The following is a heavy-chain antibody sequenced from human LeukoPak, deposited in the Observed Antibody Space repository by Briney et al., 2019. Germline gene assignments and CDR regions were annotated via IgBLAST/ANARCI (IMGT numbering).Heavy chain of an antibody. CDR1: GYSFTSYW. V-gene: IGHV5-51*01. Sequence: GGSLRLSCKGSGYSFTSYWISWVRQMPGKGLEWMGIIYPGDSDTRYSPSFQGQVTISADKSISTAYLQWSSLKASDTAMYYCARADYDILTGSVSYFDYWGQGTLVTVSS. J-gene: IGHJ4*02. D-gene: IGHD3-9*01. CDR2: IYPGDSDT. CDR3: ARADYDILTGSVSYFDY.